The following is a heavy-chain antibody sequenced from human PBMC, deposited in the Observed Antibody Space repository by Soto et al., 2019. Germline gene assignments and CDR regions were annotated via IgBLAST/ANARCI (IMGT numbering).Heavy chain of an antibody. V-gene: IGHV1-18*01. Sequence: QVQLVQSGAEVKKPGASVKVSCKASGYTFTSYGISWVRQAPGEGLEWMGWISAYNGNTNYAQKLQGRVTMTTDTSTSTAYMELRSLRSDDTAVYYCARDEGYKWNYGGSWFDPWGQGTLVTVSS. CDR1: GYTFTSYG. CDR3: ARDEGYKWNYGGSWFDP. D-gene: IGHD1-7*01. CDR2: ISAYNGNT. J-gene: IGHJ5*02.